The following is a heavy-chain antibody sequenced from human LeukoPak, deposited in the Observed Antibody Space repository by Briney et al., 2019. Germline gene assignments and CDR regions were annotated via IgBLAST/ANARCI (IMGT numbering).Heavy chain of an antibody. Sequence: GGSLRLSCAASGFTLSSYAMSWVRQAPGKGLQWVSGISSSGGSTYYVDSVKGRFTISTDNSKNTLYLQMNSLRDEDTAVYYCARESGYHGSGFDPWGQGTLVTVSS. CDR2: ISSSGGST. J-gene: IGHJ5*02. V-gene: IGHV3-23*01. CDR1: GFTLSSYA. D-gene: IGHD3-10*01. CDR3: ARESGYHGSGFDP.